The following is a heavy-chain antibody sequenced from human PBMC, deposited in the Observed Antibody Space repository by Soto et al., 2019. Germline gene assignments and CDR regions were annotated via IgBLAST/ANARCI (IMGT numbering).Heavy chain of an antibody. CDR3: ARDSTVTTSNYYYGMDV. D-gene: IGHD4-4*01. V-gene: IGHV1-69*01. J-gene: IGHJ6*02. CDR2: IIPVFGTP. CDR1: GGTFSNYA. Sequence: QVQLVQPGAEVKKAGSSVKVSCKASGGTFSNYAISWVRQAPGQGLEWMGGIIPVFGTPNYAQKFQGRVTITADESTSTAYMEMSSLTYEDAAVYYCARDSTVTTSNYYYGMDVWGQGTTVTVSS.